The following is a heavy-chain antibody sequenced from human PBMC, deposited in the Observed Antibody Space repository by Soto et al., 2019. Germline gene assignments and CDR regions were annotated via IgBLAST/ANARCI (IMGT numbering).Heavy chain of an antibody. CDR3: SSAEIAKPSRYYGGYFDY. Sequence: GWSKRFSWAASGFISSSYGKHGGRQARDKGQERVAVIWYDGSNKYYEDSVKGRITISRDNTNKTQNLQMNSPRAEDTAVYYCSSAEIAKPSRYYGGYFDYWGQGPLVTVS. V-gene: IGHV3-33*01. CDR2: IWYDGSNK. J-gene: IGHJ4*02. D-gene: IGHD3-22*01. CDR1: GFISSSYG.